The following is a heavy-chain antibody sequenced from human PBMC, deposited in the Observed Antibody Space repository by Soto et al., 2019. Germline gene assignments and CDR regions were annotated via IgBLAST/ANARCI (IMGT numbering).Heavy chain of an antibody. Sequence: PSGTLSLSCTVSGGSITSSRIYWGWIRQPPGQGLEGVGSFYYGDTTYHQPALKSRVTISADSSSNQFFLMLNSVTAADTAVYYCARHLRGTYYYGFDVWGQGTTVTVSS. CDR1: GGSITSSRIY. CDR3: ARHLRGTYYYGFDV. J-gene: IGHJ6*02. D-gene: IGHD1-1*01. CDR2: FYYGDTT. V-gene: IGHV4-39*01.